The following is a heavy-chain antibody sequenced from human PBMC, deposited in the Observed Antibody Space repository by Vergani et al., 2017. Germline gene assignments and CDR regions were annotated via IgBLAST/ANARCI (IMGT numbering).Heavy chain of an antibody. CDR3: AMIAAPRPHDY. J-gene: IGHJ4*02. CDR1: GFTSAGYA. CDR2: ISWNSNSI. V-gene: IGHV3-9*02. Sequence: EVQLEESGGGLVLPGRSLRLSCVASGFTSAGYAMHWVRQAPGKGLEWVSGISWNSNSIGYADSVKGRFTISRDNAKNSLYLQMNSLRAEDTAVYYCAMIAAPRPHDYWGQGTLVTVSS. D-gene: IGHD6-6*01.